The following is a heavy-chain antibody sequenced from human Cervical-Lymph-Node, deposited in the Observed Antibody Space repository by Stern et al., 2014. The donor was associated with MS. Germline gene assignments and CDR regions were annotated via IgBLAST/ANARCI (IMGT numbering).Heavy chain of an antibody. V-gene: IGHV4-59*01. J-gene: IGHJ6*02. CDR1: NGSIGSYY. D-gene: IGHD6-13*01. Sequence: QLQLQESGPGLVKPSETLSLTCTVSNGSIGSYYWSWIRQSPGKGLECIGFVYYNGNTNYNPSLKSRVTISIDTSKNQFSLKLSSVTAADTAVYYCARGGDRSSFFYYYGMDVWGQGTTVTVSS. CDR2: VYYNGNT. CDR3: ARGGDRSSFFYYYGMDV.